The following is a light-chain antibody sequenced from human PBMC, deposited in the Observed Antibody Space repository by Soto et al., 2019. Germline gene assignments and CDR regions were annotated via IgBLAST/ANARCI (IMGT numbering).Light chain of an antibody. V-gene: IGKV1-9*01. CDR3: QHLNSYPIT. Sequence: DIQLTQSPSFLSASVGDRVTITCRASQGISSYLAWYQQKPGKAPNLLIYAAFTLQSGVPSRFSGSGSGTELTLTISSLQPEDFATYYCQHLNSYPITFGQGTRLEIK. CDR1: QGISSY. J-gene: IGKJ5*01. CDR2: AAF.